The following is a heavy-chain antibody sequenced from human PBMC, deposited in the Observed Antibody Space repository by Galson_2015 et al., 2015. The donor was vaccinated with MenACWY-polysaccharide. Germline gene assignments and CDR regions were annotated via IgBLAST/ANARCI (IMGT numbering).Heavy chain of an antibody. D-gene: IGHD5-12*01. Sequence: SLRLSCAASGFTFSSYSMDWVRQAPGRGLEWVSSISSSGGGGSTYYADPVKGRFTISRDNSKNTLYLQMNSLRAEDTAVYYCAGLRSGYWGQGTLVTVSS. CDR3: AGLRSGY. CDR2: ISSSGGGGST. CDR1: GFTFSSYS. J-gene: IGHJ4*02. V-gene: IGHV3-23*01.